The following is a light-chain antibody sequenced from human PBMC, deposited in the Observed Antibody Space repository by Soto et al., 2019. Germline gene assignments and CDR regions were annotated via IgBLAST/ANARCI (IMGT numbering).Light chain of an antibody. CDR3: AVWDDSLSGVV. Sequence: QSVLTQPPSASETPGQRVTISCSGGTSNIGTNYVYWYQHLPGRAPKLLIYRTNQRPSGVPDRFSGSKSGTSASLAISGLRSEDEADYYCAVWDDSLSGVVFGGGTKVTVL. CDR1: TSNIGTNY. J-gene: IGLJ2*01. CDR2: RTN. V-gene: IGLV1-47*01.